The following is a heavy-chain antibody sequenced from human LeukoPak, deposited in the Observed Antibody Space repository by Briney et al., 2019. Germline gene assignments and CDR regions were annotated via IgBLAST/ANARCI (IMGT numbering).Heavy chain of an antibody. CDR2: IYYSGST. D-gene: IGHD2-2*01. CDR3: ATLGCSSTSCYVEWFDP. J-gene: IGHJ5*02. V-gene: IGHV4-61*01. CDR1: GGSVSSGSYY. Sequence: SETLSLTCTVSGGSVSSGSYYWSWIRQPPGKGLEWIGYIYYSGSTNYNPSLKSRVTISVDTSKNQFSLKLSSVTAADTAVYYCATLGCSSTSCYVEWFDPWGQGILVTVSS.